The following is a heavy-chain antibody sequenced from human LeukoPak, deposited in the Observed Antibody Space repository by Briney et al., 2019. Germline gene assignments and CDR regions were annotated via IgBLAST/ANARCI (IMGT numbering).Heavy chain of an antibody. Sequence: GGSLRLSCAASGFTFSSYAMSWVRQAPGKGLEWVAVISYDGSNKYYADSVEGRFTISRDNSKNTLYLQMNSLRAEDTAVYYCARDLGGSGWYYYFDYWGQGTLVTVSS. CDR2: ISYDGSNK. V-gene: IGHV3-30*01. J-gene: IGHJ4*02. D-gene: IGHD6-19*01. CDR3: ARDLGGSGWYYYFDY. CDR1: GFTFSSYA.